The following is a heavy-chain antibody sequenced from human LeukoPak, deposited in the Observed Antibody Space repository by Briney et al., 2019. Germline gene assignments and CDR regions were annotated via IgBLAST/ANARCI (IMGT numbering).Heavy chain of an antibody. Sequence: GGSLRLSCAASGFTFSSYSMNWVRQAPGKGLEWVSSISSSSSYIYYADSVKGRFTISRDNAKNTLYLQMNSLRAEDTAVYYCAREVAAGTFYYYYYMDVWGKGTTVTVSS. D-gene: IGHD6-13*01. CDR3: AREVAAGTFYYYYYMDV. J-gene: IGHJ6*03. CDR1: GFTFSSYS. V-gene: IGHV3-21*01. CDR2: ISSSSSYI.